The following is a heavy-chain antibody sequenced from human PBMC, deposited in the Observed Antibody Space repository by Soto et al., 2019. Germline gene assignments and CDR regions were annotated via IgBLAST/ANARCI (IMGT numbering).Heavy chain of an antibody. CDR3: TSLKWDQTDDYYYYYGMDV. Sequence: GGSLRLSCAASGFTFSGSAMHWVRQASGKGLEWVGRIRSKANSYATAYAASVKGRFTISREDSKDRAYLQMNSLKTEDTAVYYCTSLKWDQTDDYYYYYGMDVWGQGTTVTVSS. CDR2: IRSKANSYAT. V-gene: IGHV3-73*01. J-gene: IGHJ6*02. CDR1: GFTFSGSA. D-gene: IGHD1-26*01.